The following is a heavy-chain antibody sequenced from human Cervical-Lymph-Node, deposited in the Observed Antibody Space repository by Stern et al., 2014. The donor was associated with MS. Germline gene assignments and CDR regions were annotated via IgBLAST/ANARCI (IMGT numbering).Heavy chain of an antibody. CDR3: ARAHVDTWDWFDP. J-gene: IGHJ5*02. CDR2: INGDGSRT. V-gene: IGHV3-74*01. CDR1: GFTFSTYW. D-gene: IGHD5-18*01. Sequence: EVQLVESGGDLVQPGWSLRLSCTASGFTFSTYWMHWVRQAPGKGLVWVSRINGDGSRTSYADSVKGRFTISRDNAKNTLYVQMNSLRVEDTAVYYCARAHVDTWDWFDPWGQGTLVTVSS.